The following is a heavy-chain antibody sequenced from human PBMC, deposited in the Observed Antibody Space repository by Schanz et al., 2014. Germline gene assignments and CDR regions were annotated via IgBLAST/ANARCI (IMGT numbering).Heavy chain of an antibody. CDR3: AKVETYYDILTGYQFAMDV. V-gene: IGHV3-66*03. J-gene: IGHJ6*02. CDR1: GFTVNTNY. CDR2: MYINSGST. D-gene: IGHD3-9*01. Sequence: EVQLVESGGGLIQPGGSLRLSCAVSGFTVNTNYMSWVRQAPGKGLEWISSMYINSGSTQYADSVKGRFIISRDSSKNTLYLQMNSLRREDTAVYYCAKVETYYDILTGYQFAMDVWGQGTTVIVSS.